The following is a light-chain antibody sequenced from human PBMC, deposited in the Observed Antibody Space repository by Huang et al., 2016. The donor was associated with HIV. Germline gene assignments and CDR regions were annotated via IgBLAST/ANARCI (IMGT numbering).Light chain of an antibody. CDR2: GAS. CDR1: QSVSDN. Sequence: EIVMTQSPATLSVSPGERATLSCRASQSVSDNLAWYQQKSGQAPSLRIYGASTRATGIPARFSGSVSGTEFTLTISSLQSEDYGVYWCLQYNSWPRTFGQGTKVEIK. J-gene: IGKJ1*01. CDR3: LQYNSWPRT. V-gene: IGKV3-15*01.